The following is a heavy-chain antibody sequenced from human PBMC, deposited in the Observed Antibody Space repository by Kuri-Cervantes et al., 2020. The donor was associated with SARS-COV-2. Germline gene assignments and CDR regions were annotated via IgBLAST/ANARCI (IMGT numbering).Heavy chain of an antibody. V-gene: IGHV1-69*10. D-gene: IGHD6-19*01. CDR3: ATVPYSSGWYAIDP. CDR2: IIPIFGIA. J-gene: IGHJ5*02. CDR1: GGTFSSYA. Sequence: SVKVSCKASGGTFSSYAISWVRQAPGQGLEWMGGIIPIFGIANYAQKLQGRVTMTTDTSTSTAYMELRSLRSDDTAVYYCATVPYSSGWYAIDPWGQGTLVTVSS.